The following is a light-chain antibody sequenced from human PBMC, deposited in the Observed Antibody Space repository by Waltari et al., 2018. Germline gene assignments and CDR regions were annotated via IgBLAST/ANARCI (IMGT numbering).Light chain of an antibody. CDR3: MFWPNNVWV. V-gene: IGLV5-37*01. J-gene: IGLJ3*02. Sequence: QPVLTQPPSSSASPGDSARLTCTLPSDINVGAFIIYWYQQKPGSPPRFLLYYKSDSEKAQGSEVPSRFSGSKDASANAGILVISGLQSEDEADYYCMFWPNNVWVFGGGTKLTVL. CDR1: SDINVGAFI. CDR2: YKSDSEK.